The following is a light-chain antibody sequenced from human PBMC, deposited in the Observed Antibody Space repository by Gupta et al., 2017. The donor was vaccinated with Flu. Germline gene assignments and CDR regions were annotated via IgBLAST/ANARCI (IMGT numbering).Light chain of an antibody. CDR1: SSDIGGFDY. V-gene: IGLV2-14*03. Sequence: QSALTQPASVSASPGQSITISCTGTSSDIGGFDYVSWYQQHPGKVPKLLIHELSRRPSGVSDRFSGSKSGNTASLTISGLQAEDGADHYCSSYSTRSPLYVFGPGTRVFVL. J-gene: IGLJ1*01. CDR3: SSYSTRSPLYV. CDR2: ELS.